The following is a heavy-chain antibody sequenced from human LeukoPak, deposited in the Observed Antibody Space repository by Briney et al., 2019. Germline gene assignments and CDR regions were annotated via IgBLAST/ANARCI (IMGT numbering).Heavy chain of an antibody. D-gene: IGHD2-2*01. Sequence: ASVKLSCNASGYTFTSYYMHWVRQAPGQGLEWMGWSNPNSGGTNYAQNFQGRVTMTRDTSISTAYMELSRLRSDDTAVYYCARYYCSSTSWEVGGFDPWGQGTLVTVSS. CDR1: GYTFTSYY. CDR2: SNPNSGGT. CDR3: ARYYCSSTSWEVGGFDP. V-gene: IGHV1-2*02. J-gene: IGHJ5*02.